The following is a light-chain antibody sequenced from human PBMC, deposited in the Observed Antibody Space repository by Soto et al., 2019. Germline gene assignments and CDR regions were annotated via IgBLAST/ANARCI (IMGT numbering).Light chain of an antibody. J-gene: IGKJ1*01. CDR1: QSISSW. CDR2: DAS. Sequence: DIQMTQSPSTLSASVGDRVTITCRASQSISSWLAWYQQKPGKAPKLLIYDASSLESGVPSRFSGSGSGTEFTLTISSLQPDDFATYYCQQYNSYWWRFGQGPKVDIK. V-gene: IGKV1-5*01. CDR3: QQYNSYWWR.